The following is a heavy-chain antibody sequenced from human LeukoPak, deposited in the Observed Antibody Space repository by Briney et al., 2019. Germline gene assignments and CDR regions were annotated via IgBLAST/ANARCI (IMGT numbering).Heavy chain of an antibody. CDR1: GYTFTSYD. CDR3: ARTRRPTYYYDSSGLYYMDV. V-gene: IGHV1-8*01. D-gene: IGHD3-22*01. CDR2: MNPNSGNT. Sequence: ASVKVSCKASGYTFTSYDINWVRHATGQGLEWMGWMNPNSGNTGYAQKFQGRVTMTRNTSISTAYMELSSLRSEDTAVYYCARTRRPTYYYDSSGLYYMDVWGKGTTVTVS. J-gene: IGHJ6*03.